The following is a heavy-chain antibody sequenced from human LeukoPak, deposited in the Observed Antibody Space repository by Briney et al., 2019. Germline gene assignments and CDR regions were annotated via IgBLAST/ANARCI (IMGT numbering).Heavy chain of an antibody. J-gene: IGHJ4*02. CDR2: ISYDGSNK. V-gene: IGHV3-30*18. CDR1: GFTFSSYG. D-gene: IGHD3-3*01. CDR3: AKDGVAPFDY. Sequence: GGSLRLSCAASGFTFSSYGMHWVRQAPGKGLEWVAVISYDGSNKYYADSVKGRFTISRDNSKNTLYLQMSSLRAEDTAVYYCAKDGVAPFDYWGQGTLVTVSS.